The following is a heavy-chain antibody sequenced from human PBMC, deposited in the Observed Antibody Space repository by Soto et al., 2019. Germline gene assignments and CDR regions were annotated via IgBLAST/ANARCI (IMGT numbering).Heavy chain of an antibody. CDR1: GYSISSGYY. CDR3: AREEDSSMGA. CDR2: IYHSGST. Sequence: SETLSLTCAVSGYSISSGYYWGWIRQPPGKGLEWIGSIYHSGSTYYNPSLKSRVTISVDTSKNQFSLKLSSVTAADTAVYYCAREEDSSMGAWGQGTLVTVSS. D-gene: IGHD6-6*01. J-gene: IGHJ5*02. V-gene: IGHV4-38-2*01.